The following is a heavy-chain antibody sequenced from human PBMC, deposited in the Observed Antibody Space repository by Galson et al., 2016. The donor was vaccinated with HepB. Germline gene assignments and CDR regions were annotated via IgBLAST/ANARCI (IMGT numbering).Heavy chain of an antibody. J-gene: IGHJ6*02. D-gene: IGHD5-18*01. CDR2: INHSGSI. CDR3: ARGRGDESGYSHGYFPYYYGMDV. V-gene: IGHV4-34*01. CDR1: GGSFSGYY. Sequence: ETLSLTCAVYGGSFSGYYWNWIRQSPGKGLEWIGEINHSGSINYNPSLKSRVTISVDRSKNQFSLKLISVTAADTAIYYCARGRGDESGYSHGYFPYYYGMDVGGQGTTVTVPS.